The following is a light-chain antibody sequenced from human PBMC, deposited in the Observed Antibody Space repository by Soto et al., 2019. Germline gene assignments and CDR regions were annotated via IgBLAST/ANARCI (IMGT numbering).Light chain of an antibody. J-gene: IGLJ2*01. CDR2: DVS. CDR1: SSDVGDYNY. Sequence: QSALTQPASVSGSPGQSITISCTETSSDVGDYNYVSWYQQHPGKAPKLMLYDVSNRPSGVSNRFSGSKSGNTASLTISGLQAEDEAEYYCSSFTTSSSVVFGGGTKLTVL. V-gene: IGLV2-14*01. CDR3: SSFTTSSSVV.